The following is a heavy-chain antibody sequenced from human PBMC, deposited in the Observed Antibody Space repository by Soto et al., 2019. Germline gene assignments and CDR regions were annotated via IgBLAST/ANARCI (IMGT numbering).Heavy chain of an antibody. Sequence: GGSLRLSCTASAFTFGDYAMSWFRQAPGKGLEWVGRIKSKAHNYAAAFGASVDGRFTIFRDDSKNTAYLQTNSLKTEDTAVYYCTAYLYASNTYYPGDYWGQGTLVTVSS. V-gene: IGHV3-73*01. D-gene: IGHD3-22*01. CDR1: AFTFGDYA. CDR3: TAYLYASNTYYPGDY. CDR2: IKSKAHNYAA. J-gene: IGHJ4*02.